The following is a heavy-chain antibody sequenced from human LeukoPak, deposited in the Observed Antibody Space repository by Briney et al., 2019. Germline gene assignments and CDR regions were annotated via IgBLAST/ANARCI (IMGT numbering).Heavy chain of an antibody. D-gene: IGHD2-15*01. CDR1: GYSVSSGYY. CDR3: ARDPHCSSGSCLDAFDI. V-gene: IGHV4-38-2*02. Sequence: KPSETQSLTCTVSGYSVSSGYYWGWIRQAPGKGLEWIGNIYPGGSTSYYNPSLKSRVTISVDTSKNQFSLKLSSVTAADTAVYYCARDPHCSSGSCLDAFDIWGQGTMVTVSS. CDR2: IYPGGSTS. J-gene: IGHJ3*02.